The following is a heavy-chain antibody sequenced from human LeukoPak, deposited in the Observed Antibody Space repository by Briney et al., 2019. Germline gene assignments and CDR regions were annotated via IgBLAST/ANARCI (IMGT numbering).Heavy chain of an antibody. CDR1: GFTFSSHW. J-gene: IGHJ4*02. Sequence: PGGSLRLSCAASGFTFSSHWMSWVRQAPGKGLEWVANIKQDGSEKYYVDSVKGRFTIPRDNAKNSLYLQMNSLRAEDTAVYYCVRDREELFDYWGQGTLVTVSS. V-gene: IGHV3-7*01. CDR2: IKQDGSEK. CDR3: VRDREELFDY. D-gene: IGHD1-26*01.